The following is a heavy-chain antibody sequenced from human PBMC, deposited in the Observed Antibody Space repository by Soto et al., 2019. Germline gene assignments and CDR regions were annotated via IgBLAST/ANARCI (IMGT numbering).Heavy chain of an antibody. V-gene: IGHV3-23*01. J-gene: IGHJ6*02. CDR2: ISGSGGST. CDR1: GFTFSSYD. D-gene: IGHD6-13*01. Sequence: VQLLESGGGLVQPGGSLRLSCAASGFTFSSYDMSWVRQAPGKGLEWVSAISGSGGSTYYADSVKGRFTISRDNSKNTLYLQMNSLRAEDTAVYYCANSYSSSWYGYGMDVWGQGTTVTVSS. CDR3: ANSYSSSWYGYGMDV.